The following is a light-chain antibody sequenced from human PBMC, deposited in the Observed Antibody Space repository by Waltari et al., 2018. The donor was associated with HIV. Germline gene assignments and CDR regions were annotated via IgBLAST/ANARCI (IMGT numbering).Light chain of an antibody. CDR1: QSVTTNF. CDR2: GGS. Sequence: ENVLTQSQGTLSLSPGDTATLSCRATQSVTTNFLAWYQQKPGQAPRLLIYGGSNRATGIPDRFSGSGSGTDFTLTISRLEPEDFAVYYCHQYSSSYQTFGQGTKVEI. J-gene: IGKJ1*01. V-gene: IGKV3-20*01. CDR3: HQYSSSYQT.